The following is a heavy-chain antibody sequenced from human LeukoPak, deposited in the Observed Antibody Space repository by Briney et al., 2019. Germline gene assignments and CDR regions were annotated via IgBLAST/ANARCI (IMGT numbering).Heavy chain of an antibody. CDR1: GYTFTGYY. CDR3: ARDVSSERRGFLDY. J-gene: IGHJ4*02. D-gene: IGHD6-6*01. V-gene: IGHV1-2*02. Sequence: GASVKVSCKASGYTFTGYYIHWVRQAPGQGLEWMGWINPNSGGTDYAQRFQGRVTMTRDTSISTAFMELSRLRSDDTAVYYCARDVSSERRGFLDYWGQGTLVTVSS. CDR2: INPNSGGT.